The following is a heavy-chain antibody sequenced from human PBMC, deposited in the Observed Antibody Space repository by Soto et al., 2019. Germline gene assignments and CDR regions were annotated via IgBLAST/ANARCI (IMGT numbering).Heavy chain of an antibody. Sequence: GGSLSLSWAASGLTFSSYVMHWVRQAQGKGREWVAVISYDGSDKNYADSGKGRFTISRHNSKHTLYLQMSSLRVEDTTVYYCAKGPEGYCSSTRCYTYHGLDVWGQGTTVTVSS. CDR3: AKGPEGYCSSTRCYTYHGLDV. CDR1: GLTFSSYV. V-gene: IGHV3-30*18. J-gene: IGHJ6*02. CDR2: ISYDGSDK. D-gene: IGHD2-2*01.